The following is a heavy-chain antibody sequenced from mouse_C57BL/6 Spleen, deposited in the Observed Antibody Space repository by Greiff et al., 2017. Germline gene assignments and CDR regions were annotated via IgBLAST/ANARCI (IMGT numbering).Heavy chain of an antibody. CDR3: ARRGDDYDAPWFAY. V-gene: IGHV1-22*01. D-gene: IGHD2-4*01. CDR1: GYTFTDYN. Sequence: VQLKESGPELVKPGASVKMSCKASGYTFTDYNMHWVKQSHGKSLEWIGYINTNNGGTSYNQKFKGKATLTVNQSSSTAYMELRSLTSEDSAVYYCARRGDDYDAPWFAYWGQGTLVTVSA. J-gene: IGHJ3*01. CDR2: INTNNGGT.